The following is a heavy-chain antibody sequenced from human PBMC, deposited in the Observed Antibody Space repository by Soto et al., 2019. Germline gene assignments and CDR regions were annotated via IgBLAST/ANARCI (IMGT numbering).Heavy chain of an antibody. V-gene: IGHV5-10-1*01. D-gene: IGHD3-3*01. CDR3: ARLTRYYDFWSGYYLYGMDV. CDR2: IDPSDSYT. Sequence: PGESLKISCKGSGYSFTSYCISWVRQMPGKGLEWMGRIDPSDSYTNYSPSFQGHVTISADKSISTAYLQWSSLKASDTAMYYCARLTRYYDFWSGYYLYGMDVWGQGTTVTVSS. CDR1: GYSFTSYC. J-gene: IGHJ6*02.